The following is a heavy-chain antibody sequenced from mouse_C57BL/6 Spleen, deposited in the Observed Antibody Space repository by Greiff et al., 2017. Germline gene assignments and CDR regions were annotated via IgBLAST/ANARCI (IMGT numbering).Heavy chain of an antibody. V-gene: IGHV3-6*01. CDR2: ISYDGSN. CDR1: GYSFTSGYY. CDR3: ARDSARDLFAY. Sequence: DVKLQEPGPGLVKPSQSLSLTCSVSGYSFTSGYYWNWIRQFPGNNLEGMGYISYDGSNNYNPSIKNRISITRDTSKNQFFLKLMSVTTEDTATYYCARDSARDLFAYWGQGTLVTVSA. J-gene: IGHJ3*01.